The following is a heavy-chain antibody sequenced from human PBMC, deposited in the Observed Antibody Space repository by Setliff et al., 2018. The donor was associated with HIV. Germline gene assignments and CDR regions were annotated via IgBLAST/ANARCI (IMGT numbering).Heavy chain of an antibody. CDR2: IYWDDDK. CDR1: GFSLNTPGVG. CDR3: AHIDPYVDTVHFDY. D-gene: IGHD5-18*01. Sequence: SGPTLVNPTQTLTLTCTFSGFSLNTPGVGVGWIRQPPGKALEWLALIYWDDDKRYNSSLRTRLTITEDTSKNQVVLTMTNMDPVDTATYYCAHIDPYVDTVHFDYWGQGTTVTVSS. J-gene: IGHJ4*03. V-gene: IGHV2-5*02.